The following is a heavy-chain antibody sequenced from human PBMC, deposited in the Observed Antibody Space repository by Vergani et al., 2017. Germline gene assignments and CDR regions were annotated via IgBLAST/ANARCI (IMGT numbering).Heavy chain of an antibody. D-gene: IGHD3-22*01. CDR1: GGTFSSYA. V-gene: IGHV1-69*04. J-gene: IGHJ4*02. CDR3: ARDNSSGLDY. CDR2: IIPILGIA. Sequence: VQLVQSGAEVKKPGSSVKVSCKASGGTFSSYAISWVRQDPGQGLKWMGRIIPILGIANSAQKFQGRVTITADKSTSTAYMELSSLRSEDTAVYYCARDNSSGLDYWGQGTLVTVSS.